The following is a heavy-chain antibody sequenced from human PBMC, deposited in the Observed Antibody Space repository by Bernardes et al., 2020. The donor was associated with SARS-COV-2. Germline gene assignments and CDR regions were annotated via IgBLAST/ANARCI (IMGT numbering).Heavy chain of an antibody. V-gene: IGHV3-74*01. CDR1: GLTISHYW. Sequence: GGSLRRSCVVSGLTISHYWMHWVRPAPGKGLVWVARVKGDGSITNYEDSVKGRFTISRDNAKNTLYLQMNSLRAEDTAVYYCDLTYYYDSSGYNWGQGTLVTVSS. J-gene: IGHJ4*02. D-gene: IGHD3-22*01. CDR2: VKGDGSIT. CDR3: DLTYYYDSSGYN.